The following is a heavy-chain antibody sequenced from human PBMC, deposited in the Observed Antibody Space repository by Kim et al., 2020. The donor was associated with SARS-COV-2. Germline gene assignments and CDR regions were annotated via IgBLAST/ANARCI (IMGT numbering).Heavy chain of an antibody. CDR3: ARDPPGSGSYYQYYYYYGMDV. CDR1: GYTFTSYG. J-gene: IGHJ6*02. V-gene: IGHV1-18*01. CDR2: ISAYNGNT. D-gene: IGHD3-10*01. Sequence: ASVKVSCKASGYTFTSYGISWVRQAPGQGLEWMGWISAYNGNTNYAQKLQGRVTMTTDTSTSTAYMELRSLRSDDTAVYYCARDPPGSGSYYQYYYYYGMDVWGQGTTVTVSS.